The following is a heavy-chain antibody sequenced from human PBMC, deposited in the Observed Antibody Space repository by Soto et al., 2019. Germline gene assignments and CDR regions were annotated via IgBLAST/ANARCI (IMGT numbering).Heavy chain of an antibody. J-gene: IGHJ6*02. Sequence: SGPTLVNPTQTLTLTCTFSGFSLSTSGVGVGWIRQPPGKALEWLALIYWNDDKRYSPSLKSRLTITKDTSKNQVVLTMTNMDPVDTATYYCAHRQVVVVPAAILDYGMDVWGQGTTVTV. CDR3: AHRQVVVVPAAILDYGMDV. D-gene: IGHD2-2*01. V-gene: IGHV2-5*01. CDR2: IYWNDDK. CDR1: GFSLSTSGVG.